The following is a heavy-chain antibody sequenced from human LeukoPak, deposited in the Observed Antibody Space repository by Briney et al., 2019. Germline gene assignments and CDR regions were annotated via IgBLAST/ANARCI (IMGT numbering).Heavy chain of an antibody. CDR1: GYIFTNYG. D-gene: IGHD3-22*01. Sequence: ASVKVSCKASGYIFTNYGISWVRQAPGQGLEWMGWISAYNGHTNYAQNFQGRVTMTRDTSTSTVYMELRSLRSDDTAVYYCARDLTHRRNYDSSGYQIVPALWGQGTLVTVSS. CDR3: ARDLTHRRNYDSSGYQIVPAL. J-gene: IGHJ4*02. V-gene: IGHV1-18*01. CDR2: ISAYNGHT.